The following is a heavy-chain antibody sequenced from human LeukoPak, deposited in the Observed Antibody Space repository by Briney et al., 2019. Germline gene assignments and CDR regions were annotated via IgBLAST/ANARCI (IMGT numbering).Heavy chain of an antibody. D-gene: IGHD4-17*01. CDR3: ARETGSAVGSTDFDY. J-gene: IGHJ4*02. Sequence: GGSPRLSCAASGFTFSSYAMHWVRQAPGRGLEWVAVVSYGEINEYYADSVKGRFTISRDNSKNTLYLQMNSLRAEDTAVYYCARETGSAVGSTDFDYWGQGTLVTVSS. CDR2: VSYGEINE. CDR1: GFTFSSYA. V-gene: IGHV3-30-3*01.